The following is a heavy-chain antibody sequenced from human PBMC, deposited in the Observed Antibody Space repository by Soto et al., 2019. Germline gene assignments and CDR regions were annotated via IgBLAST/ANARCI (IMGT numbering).Heavy chain of an antibody. Sequence: GGSLRLSCAASGFRFSSFWMHWVRQAPGKGLEWVSRVNNDGSSTSYADSVKGRFTISRDNAKNTVHLQMSGLRSDDTAVYYCARDLSGWYSFDYWGQGTLVTVSS. D-gene: IGHD6-19*01. V-gene: IGHV3-74*01. CDR2: VNNDGSST. CDR1: GFRFSSFW. J-gene: IGHJ4*02. CDR3: ARDLSGWYSFDY.